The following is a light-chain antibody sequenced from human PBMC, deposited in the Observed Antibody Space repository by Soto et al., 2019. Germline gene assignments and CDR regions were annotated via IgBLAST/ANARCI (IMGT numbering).Light chain of an antibody. V-gene: IGLV2-11*01. J-gene: IGLJ1*01. CDR3: CSSAGRNIRYV. CDR1: SNDVGGYDY. CDR2: DVS. Sequence: QSALTQPRSVSGSPGQSVTISCTGTSNDVGGYDYVSWYQQHPGQAPKLMIYDVSKRPSGVPDRFSGSKSGDTASLTISGLQADDEADYYCCSSAGRNIRYVFGAGTKLTVL.